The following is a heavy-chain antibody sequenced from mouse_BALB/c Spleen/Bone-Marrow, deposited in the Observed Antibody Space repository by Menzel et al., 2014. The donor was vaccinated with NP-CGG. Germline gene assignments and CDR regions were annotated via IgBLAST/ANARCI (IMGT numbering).Heavy chain of an antibody. CDR2: ITPYNDDT. J-gene: IGHJ2*01. Sequence: VQLKESGPELVKPGASVKMSCKASGYTFTSYLIHWVKRKPGQGLEWIGYITPYNDDTKYNGKFKGKATLTSDKSSSTAYMELSSLTSEDSSVYYCARWGGTPYFDYWGQGTTLTVSS. CDR3: ARWGGTPYFDY. D-gene: IGHD4-1*01. CDR1: GYTFTSYL. V-gene: IGHV1-14*01.